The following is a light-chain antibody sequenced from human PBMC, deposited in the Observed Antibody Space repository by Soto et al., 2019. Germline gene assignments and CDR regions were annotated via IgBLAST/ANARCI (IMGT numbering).Light chain of an antibody. CDR2: RAS. J-gene: IGKJ1*01. CDR3: QQYHYWWT. Sequence: EIVMTQSPATLSVSPGERATLSCRASQSVSSNLAWYQQKPGQAPRLLIYRASTRATGIPDRFSGSGSGTDFTLTISSLQSEDFAVYYCQQYHYWWTFGQGDQGGYQ. V-gene: IGKV3D-15*01. CDR1: QSVSSN.